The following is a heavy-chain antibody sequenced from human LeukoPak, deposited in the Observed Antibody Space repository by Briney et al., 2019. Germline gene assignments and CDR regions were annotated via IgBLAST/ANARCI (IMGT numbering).Heavy chain of an antibody. J-gene: IGHJ4*02. Sequence: GRSLRLSCAASGFTFSSYGMHWVRQAPGKGLEWVAVISYDGSNKYYADSVKGRFTISRDNSKNMLYLQMNSLRAEDTAVYYCAKFHAALDYWGQGTLVTVSS. CDR3: AKFHAALDY. D-gene: IGHD6-6*01. CDR2: ISYDGSNK. CDR1: GFTFSSYG. V-gene: IGHV3-30*18.